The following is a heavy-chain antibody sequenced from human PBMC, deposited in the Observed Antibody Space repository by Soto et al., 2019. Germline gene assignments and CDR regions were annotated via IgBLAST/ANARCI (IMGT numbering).Heavy chain of an antibody. V-gene: IGHV5-51*01. J-gene: IGHJ4*02. CDR1: GYRFIDYW. CDR3: VRRYYDTSGPTVDY. CDR2: IYPGDSDT. Sequence: VESLKISCKGSGYRFIDYWIGWVRQMPGKGLEWMGIIYPGDSDTKYTPSFQGQVTISADKSVSTAYLQWSSLRASDTAVYYCVRRYYDTSGPTVDYWGQGTLVTVSS. D-gene: IGHD3-22*01.